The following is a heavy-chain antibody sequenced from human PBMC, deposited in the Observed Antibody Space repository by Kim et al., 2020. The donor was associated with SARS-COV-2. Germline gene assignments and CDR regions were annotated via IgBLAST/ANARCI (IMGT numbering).Heavy chain of an antibody. D-gene: IGHD1-26*01. CDR1: GFTFGDYA. CDR2: IRSKAYGGTT. V-gene: IGHV3-49*03. Sequence: GGSLRLSCTASGFTFGDYAMSWFRQAPGKGLEWVGCIRSKAYGGTTEYAASVKGRFTISRDDSKSIAYLQMNSLKTEDTAVYYCTTPLGISGSSEAYYLDCWGQGTLVTVSS. CDR3: TTPLGISGSSEAYYLDC. J-gene: IGHJ4*02.